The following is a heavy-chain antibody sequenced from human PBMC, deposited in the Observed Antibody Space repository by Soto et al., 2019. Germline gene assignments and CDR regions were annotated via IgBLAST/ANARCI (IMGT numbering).Heavy chain of an antibody. CDR2: IYYSGST. Sequence: QVQLQESGPGLVKPSETLSLTCTVSGGSISSYYWSWIRQPPGKGLEWIGDIYYSGSTNYNPSLRSRVTISVDTSRNQFSLKLSSVTAADTAVYYCAGNGWNYGYYYYYMDVWGKGTTVTVSS. D-gene: IGHD1-7*01. CDR3: AGNGWNYGYYYYYMDV. J-gene: IGHJ6*03. V-gene: IGHV4-59*01. CDR1: GGSISSYY.